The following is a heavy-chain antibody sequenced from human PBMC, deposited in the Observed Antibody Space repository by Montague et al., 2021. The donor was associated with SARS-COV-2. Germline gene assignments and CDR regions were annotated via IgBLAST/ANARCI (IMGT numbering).Heavy chain of an antibody. CDR2: ISYDGSNK. Sequence: SLRLSCAASGFIFSNFGMHWVRQAPGKGLEWVAVISYDGSNKYYADSVKGRFTISRDNSKNTLHLQMNSLRAEDTAVCYCARVYGGSYRGRIDYWGQGTLVTVSS. D-gene: IGHD1-26*01. CDR1: GFIFSNFG. J-gene: IGHJ4*01. V-gene: IGHV3-30-3*01. CDR3: ARVYGGSYRGRIDY.